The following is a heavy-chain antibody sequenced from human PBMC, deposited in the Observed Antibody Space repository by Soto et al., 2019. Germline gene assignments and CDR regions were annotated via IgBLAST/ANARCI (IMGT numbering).Heavy chain of an antibody. Sequence: SETLSLTCSVSGGSISSYYWSWTRQPPGKGLEWIGYVYYSGNTNYNPSLKSRVTMSVDTSKNQFSLKLSSVTAADTAVYYCARESGSYDPLDYWGQGTLVTVSS. CDR2: VYYSGNT. J-gene: IGHJ4*02. CDR1: GGSISSYY. CDR3: ARESGSYDPLDY. V-gene: IGHV4-59*01. D-gene: IGHD1-26*01.